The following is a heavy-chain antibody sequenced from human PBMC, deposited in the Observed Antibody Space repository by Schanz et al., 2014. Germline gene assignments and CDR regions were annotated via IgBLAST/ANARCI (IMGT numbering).Heavy chain of an antibody. CDR3: ARAPVTVGPYHYYMDV. J-gene: IGHJ6*03. CDR2: IYTSGST. V-gene: IGHV4-61*02. D-gene: IGHD4-17*01. Sequence: QVQLQESGPGLVKPSQTLSLTCTVSGGSISSGSYYWSWIRQPAGKGLEWIGRIYTSGSTNYNPSLKSGIAISEDTSKNQFPLKLSSGPAADTAVYYCARAPVTVGPYHYYMDVWGKGTTVTVSS. CDR1: GGSISSGSYY.